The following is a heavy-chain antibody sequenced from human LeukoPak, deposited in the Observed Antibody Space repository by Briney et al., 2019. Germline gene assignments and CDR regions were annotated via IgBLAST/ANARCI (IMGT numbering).Heavy chain of an antibody. J-gene: IGHJ4*02. CDR1: GYTFTGYY. V-gene: IGHV1-2*04. CDR2: INPNSGGT. CDR3: ARDGRGYSYASFDY. D-gene: IGHD5-18*01. Sequence: GASVKVSCKASGYTFTGYYMHWVRQAPGQGLEWMGWINPNSGGTNYAQKFQGWVTMTRDTSISTAYMELSRLRSDDTAVYYCARDGRGYSYASFDYWGQGTLVTVSS.